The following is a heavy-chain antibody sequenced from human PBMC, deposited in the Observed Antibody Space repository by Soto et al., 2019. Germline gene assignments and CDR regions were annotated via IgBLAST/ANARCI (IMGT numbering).Heavy chain of an antibody. CDR3: ASDYYYGSGSSMDIFDY. D-gene: IGHD3-10*01. Sequence: QVQLVQSGAEVKKPGSSVKVFCKASGFTFSTYTITWVRQAPGQGLEWMGKIIPIVDIANYAQKFQGRVTITADKSTSTAYMELSSLRSEDTAVYYCASDYYYGSGSSMDIFDYWGQGTLVTVSS. V-gene: IGHV1-69*02. J-gene: IGHJ4*02. CDR2: IIPIVDIA. CDR1: GFTFSTYT.